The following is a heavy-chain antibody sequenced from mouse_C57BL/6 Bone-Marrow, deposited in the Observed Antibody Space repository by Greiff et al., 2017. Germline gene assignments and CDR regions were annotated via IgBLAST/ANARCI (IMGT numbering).Heavy chain of an antibody. D-gene: IGHD3-1*01. CDR3: TREGYDYNAMDY. CDR2: ISSGGDYI. J-gene: IGHJ4*01. Sequence: EVMLVESGEGLVKPGGSLKLSCAASGFTFSSYAMSWVRQTPEKRLEWVAYISSGGDYIYYADTVKGRFTISRDNARNTLYLQMSSLKSEDTAMYYCTREGYDYNAMDYWGQGTSVTVSS. V-gene: IGHV5-9-1*02. CDR1: GFTFSSYA.